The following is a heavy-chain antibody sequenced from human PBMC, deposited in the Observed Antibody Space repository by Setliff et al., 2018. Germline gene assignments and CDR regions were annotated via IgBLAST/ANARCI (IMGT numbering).Heavy chain of an antibody. CDR1: GWTFSDYY. CDR3: ARGRNIAARLLDS. D-gene: IGHD6-6*01. Sequence: SETLSLTCAAYGWTFSDYYWTWIRQPPGKGLEWIGEINHRGSTNYNPSLKSRATISIDTSKDQFSLKLISMSAADTAVYFRARGRNIAARLLDSWGQGALVTVSS. V-gene: IGHV4-34*01. CDR2: INHRGST. J-gene: IGHJ4*02.